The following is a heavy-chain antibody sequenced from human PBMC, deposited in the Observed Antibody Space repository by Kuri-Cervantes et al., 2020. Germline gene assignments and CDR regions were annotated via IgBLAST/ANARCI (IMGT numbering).Heavy chain of an antibody. Sequence: GSLRLSCAVYGGSFSGYYWSWIRQPPGKGLEWIGEINHSGSTNYNPSLKSRVTISVDTSKNQFSLKLSSVTAADTAVYYCAREDGYNLRAEWGQGTLVTVSS. CDR3: AREDGYNLRAE. D-gene: IGHD5-24*01. CDR1: GGSFSGYY. CDR2: INHSGST. J-gene: IGHJ4*02. V-gene: IGHV4-34*01.